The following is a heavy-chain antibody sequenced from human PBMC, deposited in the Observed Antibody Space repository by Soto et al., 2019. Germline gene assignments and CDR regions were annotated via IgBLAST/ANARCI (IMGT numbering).Heavy chain of an antibody. Sequence: SLRLSCAASGFTFSSYAMSWVRQAPGKGLEWVSAISGSGGSTYYADSVKGRFTISRDNSKNTLYLQMNSLRAEDTAVYYCAKDHQAPKYYYYGMDVWGQGTTVTVS. D-gene: IGHD2-2*01. CDR2: ISGSGGST. V-gene: IGHV3-23*01. CDR3: AKDHQAPKYYYYGMDV. CDR1: GFTFSSYA. J-gene: IGHJ6*02.